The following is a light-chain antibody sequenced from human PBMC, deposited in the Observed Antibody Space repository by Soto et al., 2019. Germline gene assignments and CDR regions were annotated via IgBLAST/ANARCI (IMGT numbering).Light chain of an antibody. CDR3: CENAGSSDYD. CDR2: DVS. V-gene: IGLV2-11*01. Sequence: PELTQPRSVSGSPGQSVTISCTGTSSDVGRYNYVSWYQQHPGKAPKLIIYDVSKWPSGVPDRFSGSKSGNTASLTTSGLQAEVLADTYSCENAGSSDYDVVTVTK. CDR1: SSDVGRYNY. J-gene: IGLJ1*01.